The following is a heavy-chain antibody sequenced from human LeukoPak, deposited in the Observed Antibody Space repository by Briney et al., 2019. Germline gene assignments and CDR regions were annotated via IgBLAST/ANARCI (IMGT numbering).Heavy chain of an antibody. J-gene: IGHJ4*02. Sequence: PGGSLRLSCAASGFTFSSYAMSWVRQAPGKGLEWVSSISGSGGSTSYADSVKGRFTISRDDSENTLYLQMNSLRAEDTAVYYCAKDHGRYRNNYFDHWGQGNLVTVSS. CDR3: AKDHGRYRNNYFDH. D-gene: IGHD1-26*01. V-gene: IGHV3-23*01. CDR2: ISGSGGST. CDR1: GFTFSSYA.